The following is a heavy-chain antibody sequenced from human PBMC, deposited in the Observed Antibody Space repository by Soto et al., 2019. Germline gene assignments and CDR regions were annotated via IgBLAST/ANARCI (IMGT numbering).Heavy chain of an antibody. D-gene: IGHD3-10*01. V-gene: IGHV1-69*13. J-gene: IGHJ6*02. CDR1: GGTFSRYA. Sequence: ASVKVSCKASGGTFSRYAFSWVRQAPGQGLEWMGGIVPIYGTGGFAQKFQGRLTITADEPTRTAYMELSSLRSEDTAVYYCARDLDYYGSGSHYYYGMGVWGQGTTVTVSS. CDR2: IVPIYGTG. CDR3: ARDLDYYGSGSHYYYGMGV.